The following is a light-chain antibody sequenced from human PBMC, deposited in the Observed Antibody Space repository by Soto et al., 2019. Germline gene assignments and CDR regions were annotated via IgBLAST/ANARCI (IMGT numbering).Light chain of an antibody. CDR3: QHYNSYSEA. CDR2: AAS. Sequence: DIQMTQSPSTLSASAGDTVTIPCRASQSISTWLAWYQQKPGTAPRLLIFAASSLQSGVPSRFSGSRSGPDFTLTISSLQPDDFATYYCQHYNSYSEAFGQGTKVDI. CDR1: QSISTW. V-gene: IGKV1-5*01. J-gene: IGKJ1*01.